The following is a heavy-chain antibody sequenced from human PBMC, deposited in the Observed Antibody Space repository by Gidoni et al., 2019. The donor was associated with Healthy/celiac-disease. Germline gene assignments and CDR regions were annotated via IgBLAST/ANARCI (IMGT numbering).Heavy chain of an antibody. J-gene: IGHJ4*02. CDR2: ISYDGSNK. D-gene: IGHD6-19*01. CDR3: AREYVGRSSGVDY. CDR1: GFTFRSYA. V-gene: IGHV3-30-3*01. Sequence: QVQLVESGGGVVQPGRSLRLSCAASGFTFRSYAMHWVRQAPGKGLEWVAVISYDGSNKYYADSVKGRFTISRDNSKNTLYLQMNSLRAEDTAVYYCAREYVGRSSGVDYWGQGTLVTVSS.